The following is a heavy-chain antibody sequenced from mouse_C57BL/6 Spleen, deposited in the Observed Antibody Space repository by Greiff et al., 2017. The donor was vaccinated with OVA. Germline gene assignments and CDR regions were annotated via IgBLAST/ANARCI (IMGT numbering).Heavy chain of an antibody. D-gene: IGHD2-1*01. CDR3: TTRGGNDWYFDV. CDR1: GFNITDDY. J-gene: IGHJ1*03. Sequence: VQLKESGAELVRPGASVKLSCTASGFNITDDYMHWVKQWPEQGLEWIGWIDPENGDSEYASQFQGKATITADTSSNTAYLQPSSLTSEDTAVYYCTTRGGNDWYFDVWGTGTKVTVSS. V-gene: IGHV14-4*01. CDR2: IDPENGDS.